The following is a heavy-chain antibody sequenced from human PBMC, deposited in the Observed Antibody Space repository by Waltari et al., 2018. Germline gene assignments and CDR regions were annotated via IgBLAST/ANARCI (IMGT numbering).Heavy chain of an antibody. J-gene: IGHJ4*02. CDR1: GFTFRTYA. D-gene: IGHD1-26*01. CDR3: AKRAAYSGSRGLYYFDY. CDR2: ISDNGGDA. V-gene: IGHV3-23*04. Sequence: EVQLVESGGGLAQPGESLKLSCAASGFTFRTYAMSWVRRGPGKGREWVSLISDNGGDASYAGAVKGRFASSRDNSKNTLYLQINSLRAEDTAIYYCAKRAAYSGSRGLYYFDYWGQGTLVTVSS.